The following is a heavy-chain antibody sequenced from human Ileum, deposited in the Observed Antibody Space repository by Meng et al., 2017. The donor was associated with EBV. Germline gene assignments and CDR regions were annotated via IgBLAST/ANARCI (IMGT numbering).Heavy chain of an antibody. Sequence: HGQLRVSGPGLVNPPQTLSLTCTVSGGSISSGGYYWSWIRQHPGKGLEWIGYIHSSGSTYYNPSLRSRLTISVDTSKNQFSLKLSSVTAADTAVYYCARASYGSGSPLGESWFDPWGQGTLVTVSS. CDR3: ARASYGSGSPLGESWFDP. CDR2: IHSSGST. J-gene: IGHJ5*02. V-gene: IGHV4-31*03. CDR1: GGSISSGGYY. D-gene: IGHD3-10*01.